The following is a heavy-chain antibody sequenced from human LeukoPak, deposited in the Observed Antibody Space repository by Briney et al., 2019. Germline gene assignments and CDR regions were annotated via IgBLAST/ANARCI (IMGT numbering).Heavy chain of an antibody. D-gene: IGHD3-16*01. Sequence: GESLKISCKGSGFDFTNYWIAWVRRMPGKGLESMGIIYIGDSDTKYSPSFEGQVTISADKSTATPFLQWSSLKASDTAIYYCARLQVGPSLDWLFDLWGRGTPVTVSS. J-gene: IGHJ2*01. CDR1: GFDFTNYW. CDR2: IYIGDSDT. V-gene: IGHV5-51*01. CDR3: ARLQVGPSLDWLFDL.